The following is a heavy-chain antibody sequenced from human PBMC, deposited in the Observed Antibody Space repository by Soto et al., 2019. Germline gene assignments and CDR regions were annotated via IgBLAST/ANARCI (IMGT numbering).Heavy chain of an antibody. CDR1: GVTFSIYA. Sequence: QLLESGGDLVQPGGSLTLSCEVSGVTFSIYAMSWVRQAPGKGLEWVAGISVTVYSTFYADFVEGRFTISRDNFKNMLPLHTSSPRADATATYYGGRARDRAYFFDYWGLGTPVTVSS. D-gene: IGHD3-22*01. V-gene: IGHV3-23*01. J-gene: IGHJ4*02. CDR2: ISVTVYST. CDR3: GRARDRAYFFDY.